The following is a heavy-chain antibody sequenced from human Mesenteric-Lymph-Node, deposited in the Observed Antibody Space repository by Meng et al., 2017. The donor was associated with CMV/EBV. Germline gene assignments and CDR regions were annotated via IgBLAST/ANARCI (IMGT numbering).Heavy chain of an antibody. CDR3: ARHVRQDFWSGYYSEWFDP. Sequence: GSLRLSCTVSGGSISSSSYYWGWIRQPPGKGLEWIGSIYYSGSTYHNPSLKSRVTISVDTSKNQFSLKLSSVTAADTAVYYCARHVRQDFWSGYYSEWFDPWGQGTLVTVSS. V-gene: IGHV4-39*01. J-gene: IGHJ5*02. CDR1: GGSISSSSYY. D-gene: IGHD3-3*01. CDR2: IYYSGST.